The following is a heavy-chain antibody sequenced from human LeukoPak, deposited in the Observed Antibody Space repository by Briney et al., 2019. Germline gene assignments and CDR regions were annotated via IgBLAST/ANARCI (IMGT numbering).Heavy chain of an antibody. CDR2: IFHSGST. J-gene: IGHJ4*02. Sequence: SETLSLTCTVSGGSISGYYWSWIRQPPGKGLEWIGYIFHSGSTIYNPSLKSRFTMSVDPSKNQFSLKLSSVTAADTAVYYCGRFFWTTSKRLDYWGQSTVIAFSS. CDR3: GRFFWTTSKRLDY. CDR1: GGSISGYY. V-gene: IGHV4-59*08. D-gene: IGHD3/OR15-3a*01.